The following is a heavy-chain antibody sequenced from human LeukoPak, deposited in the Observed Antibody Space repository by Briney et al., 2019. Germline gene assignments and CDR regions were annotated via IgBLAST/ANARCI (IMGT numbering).Heavy chain of an antibody. J-gene: IGHJ5*02. D-gene: IGHD3-3*01. CDR3: ARFARGDLYNWFDP. CDR2: IHHSGST. V-gene: IGHV4-38-2*01. Sequence: SETLSLTCAVSGCSISSGYYWGWIRQPPGKGLEWIGTIHHSGSTYYNPSLKSRVTISVDTSNNQFSLKLTSVTAADTAVYYCARFARGDLYNWFDPWGQGTLVTVSS. CDR1: GCSISSGYY.